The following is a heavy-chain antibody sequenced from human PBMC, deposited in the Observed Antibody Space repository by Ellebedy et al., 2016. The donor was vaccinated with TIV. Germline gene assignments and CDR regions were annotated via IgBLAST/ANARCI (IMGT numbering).Heavy chain of an antibody. CDR2: ISASSANI. V-gene: IGHV3-48*02. J-gene: IGHJ6*02. D-gene: IGHD3-3*01. CDR1: GFTFSRYA. CDR3: ARGGYDFWSGYYGGGMDV. Sequence: GESLKISCAASGFTFSRYAMNWVRQAPGKGLEWVSYISASSANIHYADSVKGRFTISRDNAKNSLDLQMNSLRDEDTAVYYCARGGYDFWSGYYGGGMDVWGQGTTVTVSS.